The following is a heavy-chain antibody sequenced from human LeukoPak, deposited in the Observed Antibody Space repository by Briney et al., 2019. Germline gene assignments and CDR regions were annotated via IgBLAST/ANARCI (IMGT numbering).Heavy chain of an antibody. J-gene: IGHJ4*02. CDR2: ISSSSSYI. V-gene: IGHV3-21*01. D-gene: IGHD3-10*01. CDR1: GFTFSSYA. Sequence: GGSLRLSCAASGFTFSSYAMSWVRQAPGKGLEWVSSISSSSSYIYYADSVKGRFTISRDNAKNSLYLQMNSLRAEDTAVYYCARDGPASRGDYWGQGTLVTVSS. CDR3: ARDGPASRGDY.